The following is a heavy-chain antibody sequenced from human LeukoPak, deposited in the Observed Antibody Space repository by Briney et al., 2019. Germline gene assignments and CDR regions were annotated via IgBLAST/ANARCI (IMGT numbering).Heavy chain of an antibody. J-gene: IGHJ5*02. D-gene: IGHD3-10*01. CDR3: ARGSMVRGVLRYNWFDP. CDR1: GFTFSSYW. Sequence: PGRSLRLSCAASGFTFSSYWMHWVRQAPGKGLVWVSRINSDGSSTSYADSLKGRFTISRDNAKNTLYLQMNSLRAEDTAVYYCARGSMVRGVLRYNWFDPWGQGTLVTVSS. CDR2: INSDGSST. V-gene: IGHV3-74*01.